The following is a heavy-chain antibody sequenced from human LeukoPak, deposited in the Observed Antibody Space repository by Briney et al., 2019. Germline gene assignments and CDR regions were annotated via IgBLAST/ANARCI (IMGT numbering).Heavy chain of an antibody. CDR3: ARMVAARPYYMDV. Sequence: KPSEILSLTCTVSGGSISSDYWSWIRQPPGKGLEWIGYIYYSGSTNYNPSLKSRVTISVDTSKNRFSLKLSSVTAADTAVYYCARMVAARPYYMDVWGKGTTVTVSS. CDR1: GGSISSDY. D-gene: IGHD2-15*01. CDR2: IYYSGST. V-gene: IGHV4-59*01. J-gene: IGHJ6*03.